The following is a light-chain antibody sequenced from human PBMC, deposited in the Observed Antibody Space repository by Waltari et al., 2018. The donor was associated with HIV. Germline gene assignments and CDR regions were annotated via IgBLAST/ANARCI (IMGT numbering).Light chain of an antibody. Sequence: ETVLTQSPGTLSLSPGEGATLPCRASQSIRGIFLAWYEQKPGQAPMLLICGASNRAPRISDRFTGSGSATDFTLSIRSLEPEDSAVYYCQQYGRSPLTFGGGTKVAI. CDR3: QQYGRSPLT. CDR1: QSIRGIF. CDR2: GAS. V-gene: IGKV3-20*01. J-gene: IGKJ4*01.